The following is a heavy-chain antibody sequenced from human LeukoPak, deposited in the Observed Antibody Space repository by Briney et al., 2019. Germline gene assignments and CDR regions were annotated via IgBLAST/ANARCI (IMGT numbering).Heavy chain of an antibody. CDR1: GYSFTSYW. CDR2: IDPSDSYT. J-gene: IGHJ4*02. CDR3: ARVGGGSSPLTY. Sequence: GESLRISCKGSGYSFTSYWISWVRQMPGKGLEWMGRIDPSDSYTNYSPSFQGDVAISADKSISTAYLQWSSLKASDTAMYYCARVGGGSSPLTYWGQGTLVTVSS. V-gene: IGHV5-10-1*01. D-gene: IGHD3-16*01.